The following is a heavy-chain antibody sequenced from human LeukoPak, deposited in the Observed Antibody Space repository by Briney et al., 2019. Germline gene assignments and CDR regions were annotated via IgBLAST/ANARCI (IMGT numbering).Heavy chain of an antibody. J-gene: IGHJ3*02. CDR3: VRLQPNTGEWAFDI. CDR2: ISNSGST. Sequence: SETLSLTCTVSGGSIIIYYWSWIRQPPGEGLEWIGYISNSGSTKYNPPLKSRVTISVDTYKNQLSLKLSSVTAADTAVYHCVRLQPNTGEWAFDIWGQGTMVSVPS. CDR1: GGSIIIYY. V-gene: IGHV4-59*01. D-gene: IGHD1-1*01.